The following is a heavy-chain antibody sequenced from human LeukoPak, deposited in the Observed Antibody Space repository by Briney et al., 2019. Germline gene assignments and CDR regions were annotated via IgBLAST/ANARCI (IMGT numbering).Heavy chain of an antibody. D-gene: IGHD3-10*01. V-gene: IGHV3-21*01. CDR3: ARGEYGSGSYHIDY. CDR2: ISSSSSYI. Sequence: GGSLRLSCAVSGFTFSSYSMNWVRQAPGGGLEWVSFISSSSSYIYYADSVKGRFTISRDNAKNSLYLQMNSLRAEDTAVYYCARGEYGSGSYHIDYWGQGTLVTVSS. CDR1: GFTFSSYS. J-gene: IGHJ4*02.